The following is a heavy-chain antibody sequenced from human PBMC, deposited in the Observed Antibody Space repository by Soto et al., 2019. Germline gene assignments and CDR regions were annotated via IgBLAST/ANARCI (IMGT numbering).Heavy chain of an antibody. V-gene: IGHV3-53*01. J-gene: IGHJ4*02. CDR1: GFTLSSYR. CDR3: ARFRYRAPLDY. CDR2: IYSGGST. Sequence: GGSLRLSCAASGFTLSSYRMNWVRQAPGKGLEWVSVIYSGGSTYYADSVKGRFTISRDNSKNTLYLQMNSLRAEDTAVYYCARFRYRAPLDYWGQGTLVTGS. D-gene: IGHD1-26*01.